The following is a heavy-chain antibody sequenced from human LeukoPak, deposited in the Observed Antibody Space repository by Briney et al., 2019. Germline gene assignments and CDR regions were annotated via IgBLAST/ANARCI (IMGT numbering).Heavy chain of an antibody. CDR2: ISGSGGST. Sequence: GGSLRLSCAASGFTFSSYAMSWVRQAPGKGLEWVSAISGSGGSTYYADSVKGRFTISRDNPKNTLYLQMNSLRAEDTAVYYCAKGDYVVVVAAATVDYWGQGTLVTVSS. J-gene: IGHJ4*02. CDR3: AKGDYVVVVAAATVDY. CDR1: GFTFSSYA. V-gene: IGHV3-23*01. D-gene: IGHD2-15*01.